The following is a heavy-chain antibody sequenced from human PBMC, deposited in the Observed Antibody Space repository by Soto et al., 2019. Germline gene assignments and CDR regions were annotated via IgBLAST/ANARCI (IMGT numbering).Heavy chain of an antibody. CDR1: GFTFSNYA. V-gene: IGHV3-23*01. CDR2: ISGSGGRS. CDR3: AKAYFVWSSEQPYYFDY. J-gene: IGHJ4*02. Sequence: EVQLLDSGGGLVQPGGSLRLSCAASGFTFSNYAMTRVRQGPGKGLEWVSGISGSGGRSYYADSVKGRFTISRDNSTSKLYLQMNSLRAEDTAVYYCAKAYFVWSSEQPYYFDYWGQGTLVTVSS. D-gene: IGHD3-16*01.